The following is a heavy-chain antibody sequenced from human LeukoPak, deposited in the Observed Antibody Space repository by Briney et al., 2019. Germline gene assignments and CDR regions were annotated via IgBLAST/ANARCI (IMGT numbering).Heavy chain of an antibody. CDR2: INPNSGGT. J-gene: IGHJ6*03. D-gene: IGHD6-13*01. V-gene: IGHV1-2*02. Sequence: GASVKVSCKASGYTFTGYYMHWVRQAPGQGLEWMGWINPNSGGTNYAQKFQGRVTMTRDTSISTAYMELSRLRSDDTAVYYCARALSSWQYYYYYYYMDVWGKGTTVTVSS. CDR3: ARALSSWQYYYYYYYMDV. CDR1: GYTFTGYY.